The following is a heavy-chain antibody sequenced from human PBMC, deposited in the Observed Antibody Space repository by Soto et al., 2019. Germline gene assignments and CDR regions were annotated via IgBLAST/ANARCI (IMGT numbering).Heavy chain of an antibody. D-gene: IGHD4-17*01. V-gene: IGHV3-74*01. Sequence: GGSLRLSCAASGFTFSNYWMHWVRQAPGKGLVWVSRINSDGSSTSYADSVRGQFTISRDNAKNTLFLQMNSLRAEDTAVYYCATESGYGDYVRWFDPWGQGTLVTVSS. CDR2: INSDGSST. J-gene: IGHJ5*02. CDR3: ATESGYGDYVRWFDP. CDR1: GFTFSNYW.